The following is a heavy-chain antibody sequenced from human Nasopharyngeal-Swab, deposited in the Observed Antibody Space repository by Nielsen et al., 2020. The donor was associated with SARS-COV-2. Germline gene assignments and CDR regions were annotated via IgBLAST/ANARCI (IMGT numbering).Heavy chain of an antibody. D-gene: IGHD6-19*01. CDR1: GFTFSSYA. CDR3: AKDLRPFSSGWSLDY. V-gene: IGHV3-23*01. J-gene: IGHJ4*02. Sequence: GGSLRLSCAASGFTFSSYAMSWVRQAPGKGLEWVSSIVGSGGSTYYADSVKGRFTISRDNSKNTLFLQMNSLRGEDTAVYYCAKDLRPFSSGWSLDYWGQGTLVTVSS. CDR2: IVGSGGST.